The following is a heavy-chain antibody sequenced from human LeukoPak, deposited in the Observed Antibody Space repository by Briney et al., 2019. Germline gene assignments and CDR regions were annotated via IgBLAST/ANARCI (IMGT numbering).Heavy chain of an antibody. CDR3: AKGIDSGYDSGLFDY. CDR1: GFTFDDYA. D-gene: IGHD5-12*01. Sequence: GRSLRLSCAASGFTFDDYAMHWVRQAPGKGLDGVSGISWNSGSIGYADSVKGRFTISRDSAKNSLYLQMNSLRAEDMALYYCAKGIDSGYDSGLFDYWGQGTLVTVSS. CDR2: ISWNSGSI. J-gene: IGHJ4*02. V-gene: IGHV3-9*03.